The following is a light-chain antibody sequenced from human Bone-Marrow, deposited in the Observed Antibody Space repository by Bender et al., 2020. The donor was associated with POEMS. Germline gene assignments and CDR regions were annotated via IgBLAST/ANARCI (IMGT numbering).Light chain of an antibody. Sequence: QSALTQPPSVSGSPGQSITISCTGTSNDVGNYNLVSWYQHRPGKAPKLMIYDVTKRPSWVSSRFSGSKSGNTASLTISGLQAEDEADYYCSSYTISSTLVFGGGTKVTVL. CDR2: DVT. CDR3: SSYTISSTLV. V-gene: IGLV2-14*02. J-gene: IGLJ3*02. CDR1: SNDVGNYNL.